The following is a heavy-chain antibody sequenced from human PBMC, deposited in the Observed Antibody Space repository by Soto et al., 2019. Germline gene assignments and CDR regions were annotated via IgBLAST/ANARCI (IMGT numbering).Heavy chain of an antibody. Sequence: SETLSLTCAVYGGSFSGYYWSWIRQPPGKGLEWIGEINHSGSTNYNPSLKSRVTISVDTSKNQFSLKLSSVTAADTAVYYCARGDYYGSGSYCHAGRRYYYYGMDVWGQGTTVTAP. CDR1: GGSFSGYY. J-gene: IGHJ6*02. V-gene: IGHV4-34*01. CDR3: ARGDYYGSGSYCHAGRRYYYYGMDV. D-gene: IGHD3-10*01. CDR2: INHSGST.